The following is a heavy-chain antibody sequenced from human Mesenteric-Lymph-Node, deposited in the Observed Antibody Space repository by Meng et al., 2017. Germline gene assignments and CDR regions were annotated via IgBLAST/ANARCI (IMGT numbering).Heavy chain of an antibody. J-gene: IGHJ6*02. D-gene: IGHD2-21*02. CDR3: ARDQPPDFYCGGDCYPINYYYYYGMDV. V-gene: IGHV3-30*04. CDR1: GFTFSSYA. Sequence: GESLKISCAASGFTFSSYAMHWVRQAPGKGLEWVAVISYDGSNKYYADSVKGRFTISRDNAKNSLYLQMNSLRAEDTAVYYCARDQPPDFYCGGDCYPINYYYYYGMDVWGQGTTVTVSS. CDR2: ISYDGSNK.